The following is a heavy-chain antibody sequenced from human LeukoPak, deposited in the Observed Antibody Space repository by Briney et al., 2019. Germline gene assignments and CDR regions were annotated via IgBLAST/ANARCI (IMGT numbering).Heavy chain of an antibody. CDR1: GFTFSSYS. CDR3: ARAISYGSSCHY. CDR2: ISSSSSYI. D-gene: IGHD6-13*01. Sequence: PGGSLGLSCAASGFTFSSYSMNWVRQAPGKGLEWVSSISSSSSYIYYADSVKGRFTISRDNAKNSLYLQMNSLRAEDTAVYYCARAISYGSSCHYWGQGTLVTVSS. J-gene: IGHJ4*02. V-gene: IGHV3-21*01.